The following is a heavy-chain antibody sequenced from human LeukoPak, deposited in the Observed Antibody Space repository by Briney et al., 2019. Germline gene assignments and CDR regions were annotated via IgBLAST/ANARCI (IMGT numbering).Heavy chain of an antibody. J-gene: IGHJ6*02. V-gene: IGHV1-69*04. CDR3: ARDVKYSSSYYYYGTDV. CDR2: IIPILGIA. D-gene: IGHD6-6*01. Sequence: ASVKVSCKASGGTFSSYAISWVRQAPGQGLEWMGRIIPILGIANYAQKFQGRVTITADKSTSTAYMELSSLRSEDTAVYYCARDVKYSSSYYYYGTDVWGQGTTVTVSS. CDR1: GGTFSSYA.